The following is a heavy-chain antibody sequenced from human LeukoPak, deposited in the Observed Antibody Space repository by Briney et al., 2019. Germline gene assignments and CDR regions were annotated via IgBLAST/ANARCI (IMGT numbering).Heavy chain of an antibody. J-gene: IGHJ5*02. CDR2: INHSGST. CDR3: ARYLPRDWFDH. V-gene: IGHV4-34*01. Sequence: SETLSLTCAVYGGSFSGYYWSWIRQPPGKGLEWIGEINHSGSTNYNPSLKSRVTISVDTSKNQFSLKLSSVTAADMSVYYCARYLPRDWFDHWGQGTPVTVSS. CDR1: GGSFSGYY. D-gene: IGHD2-2*01.